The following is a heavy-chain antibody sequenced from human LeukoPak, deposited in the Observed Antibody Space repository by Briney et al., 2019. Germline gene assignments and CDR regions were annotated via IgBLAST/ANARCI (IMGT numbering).Heavy chain of an antibody. CDR3: AKYQSMEVSVPDFYY. CDR1: GFTFSDYG. V-gene: IGHV3-30*18. D-gene: IGHD5/OR15-5a*01. Sequence: GALRLSCVASGFTFSDYGMHWVRQAPGKGLEWVAVISYNGKYLFYGASGQGRFTISRDNSKNTLYLQMDSLRAEDTALYYCAKYQSMEVSVPDFYYWGQGTLVTVSS. CDR2: ISYNGKYL. J-gene: IGHJ4*02.